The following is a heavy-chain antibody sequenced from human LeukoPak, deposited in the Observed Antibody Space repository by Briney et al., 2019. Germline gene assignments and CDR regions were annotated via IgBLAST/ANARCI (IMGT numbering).Heavy chain of an antibody. D-gene: IGHD6-13*01. CDR1: GFTFSSYA. CDR3: AKAFSSSWSFDY. J-gene: IGHJ4*02. Sequence: GGSLRLSCAASGFTFSSYAMSWVRQAPWKGLEWVSVSTAGGGSTHYADSVKGRFTISRDNSKNTLYLQMNSLRAEDTAVYYCAKAFSSSWSFDYWGQGTLVTVSS. CDR2: STAGGGST. V-gene: IGHV3-23*01.